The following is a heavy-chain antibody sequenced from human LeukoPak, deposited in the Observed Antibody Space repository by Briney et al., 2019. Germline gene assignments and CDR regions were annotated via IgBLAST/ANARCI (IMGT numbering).Heavy chain of an antibody. D-gene: IGHD3-22*01. J-gene: IGHJ4*02. CDR2: IIPIFGTA. Sequence: SVKVSCKASGGTFSTYVISWVRQAPGQGLEWMGGIIPIFGTANYAQKFQGRVTITADESTSTAYMELSSLRSEDTAVYYCAFSYYYDSSGYQYYFDYWGQGTLVTVSS. V-gene: IGHV1-69*13. CDR3: AFSYYYDSSGYQYYFDY. CDR1: GGTFSTYV.